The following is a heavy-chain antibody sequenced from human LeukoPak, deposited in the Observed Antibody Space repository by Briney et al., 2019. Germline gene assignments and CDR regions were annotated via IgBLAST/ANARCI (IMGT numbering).Heavy chain of an antibody. CDR1: GFTFSSYA. CDR2: ISYDGSNK. D-gene: IGHD2/OR15-2a*01. CDR3: ARDKIVGATLFDA. V-gene: IGHV3-30-3*01. J-gene: IGHJ4*02. Sequence: GGSLRLSCAASGFTFSSYAMHWVRQAPGKGLEWVAVISYDGSNKYYADSVKGRFTISRDNAKNSLYLQMNSLRVEDTAVYYCARDKIVGATLFDAWGQGTLVTVSS.